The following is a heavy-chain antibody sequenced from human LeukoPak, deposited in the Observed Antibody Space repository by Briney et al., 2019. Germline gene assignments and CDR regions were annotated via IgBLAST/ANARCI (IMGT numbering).Heavy chain of an antibody. Sequence: GDSRKISCKGSGYSFTSYWIGWVRQMPGKGLEWMGIIYPGDSDTRYSPSFQGQVTISADKSISTAYLQWSSLKASDTAMYYCATPSKGYSGYDFYFDYWGQGTLVTVSS. D-gene: IGHD5-12*01. J-gene: IGHJ4*02. CDR3: ATPSKGYSGYDFYFDY. CDR1: GYSFTSYW. V-gene: IGHV5-51*03. CDR2: IYPGDSDT.